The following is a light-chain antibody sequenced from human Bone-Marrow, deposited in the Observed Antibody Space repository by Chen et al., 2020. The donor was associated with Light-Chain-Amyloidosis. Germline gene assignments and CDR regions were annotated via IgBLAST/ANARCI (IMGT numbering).Light chain of an antibody. Sequence: SYVLTQPPSVSVAPGQTATITCGGTGIGSLKVHWYQQKAGQAPVMVVYDDTDRPAGIPERFSGYKSGNAATLTITRVEAGDEADYYCQVWEGSSDEVVFGGGTRLTVL. CDR1: GIGSLK. CDR2: DDT. CDR3: QVWEGSSDEVV. V-gene: IGLV3-21*02. J-gene: IGLJ3*02.